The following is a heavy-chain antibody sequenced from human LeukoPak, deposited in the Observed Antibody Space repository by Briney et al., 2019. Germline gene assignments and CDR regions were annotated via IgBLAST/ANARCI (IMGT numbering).Heavy chain of an antibody. D-gene: IGHD3-22*01. Sequence: ASVKVSCKASGYTFTSYYMHWVRQAPGQGLEWMGIINPSGGSTSYAQKFQGRVTMTRDTSTSTVYMELSSLRPEDTAVYYCARADYYYDSSGYGVLTINRQTPPPYYFGYWGQGTLVTVSS. CDR2: INPSGGST. CDR3: ARADYYYDSSGYGVLTINRQTPPPYYFGY. J-gene: IGHJ4*02. CDR1: GYTFTSYY. V-gene: IGHV1-46*01.